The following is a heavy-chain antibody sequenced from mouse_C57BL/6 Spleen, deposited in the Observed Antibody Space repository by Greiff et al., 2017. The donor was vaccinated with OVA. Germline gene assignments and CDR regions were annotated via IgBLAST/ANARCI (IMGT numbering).Heavy chain of an antibody. CDR3: ARGYDYDAMDY. V-gene: IGHV5-16*01. Sequence: EVKLVESEGGLVQPGSSMKLSCTASGFTFSDYYMAWVRQVPEKGLEWVANINYDGSSTYYLDSLKSRFIISRDNAKNILYLQMSSLKSEDTATYYCARGYDYDAMDYWGQGTSVTVSS. J-gene: IGHJ4*01. D-gene: IGHD2-10*02. CDR2: INYDGSST. CDR1: GFTFSDYY.